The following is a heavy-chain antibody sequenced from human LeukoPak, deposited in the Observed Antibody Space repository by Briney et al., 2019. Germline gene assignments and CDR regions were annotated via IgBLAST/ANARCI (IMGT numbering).Heavy chain of an antibody. V-gene: IGHV4-38-2*01. Sequence: SETLSLTCAVSGYSISSGYYWVWIRQPPGKGLEWIGSIYHSGSTYYNPSLKSRVTISVDTSKNQFSLKLSSVTAADTAVYYCASSRGYCSSTSCLERYGYWGQGTLVTVSS. CDR3: ASSRGYCSSTSCLERYGY. J-gene: IGHJ4*02. CDR1: GYSISSGYY. CDR2: IYHSGST. D-gene: IGHD2-2*01.